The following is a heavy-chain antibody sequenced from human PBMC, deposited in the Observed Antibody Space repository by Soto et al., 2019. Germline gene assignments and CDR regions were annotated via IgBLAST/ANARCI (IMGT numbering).Heavy chain of an antibody. CDR2: ISGRGGST. CDR1: GFTFSGYP. D-gene: IGHD6-19*01. J-gene: IGHJ5*02. V-gene: IGHV3-23*01. Sequence: EVQLLESGGGLVQPGGSLRPSGAPSGFTFSGYPWSWVRQAPGKGLGGVSPISGRGGSTYYADSVKGRFTISRDNSKNTLYLQMNSLRAEDTAVYYCAPKPVAGDQYNWFDPWGQGTLVTVSS. CDR3: APKPVAGDQYNWFDP.